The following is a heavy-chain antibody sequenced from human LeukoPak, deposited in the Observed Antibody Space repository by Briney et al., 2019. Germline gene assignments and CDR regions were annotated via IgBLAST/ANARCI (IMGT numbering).Heavy chain of an antibody. CDR3: ARGGYSGYEVFDY. CDR1: GFTFTSSA. D-gene: IGHD5-12*01. V-gene: IGHV1-18*01. J-gene: IGHJ4*02. Sequence: GASVKVSCKASGFTFTSSAMQWVRQAPGQGLEWMGWISAYNGNTNYAQKLQGRVTMTTDTSTSTAYMELRSLRSDDTAVYYCARGGYSGYEVFDYWGQGTLVTVSS. CDR2: ISAYNGNT.